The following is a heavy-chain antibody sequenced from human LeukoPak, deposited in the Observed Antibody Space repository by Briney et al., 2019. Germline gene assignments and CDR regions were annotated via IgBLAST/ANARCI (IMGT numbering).Heavy chain of an antibody. CDR2: ISWNSGSI. CDR1: GFTFDDYA. J-gene: IGHJ4*02. Sequence: GGSLRLSCAASGFTFDDYAMHWVRQAPGKGLEWVSGISWNSGSIGYADSVKGRFTISRDNAKNSLYLQVNSLRAEDTALYYCAKDNHYYDSSGPIDYWGQGTLVTVSS. D-gene: IGHD3-22*01. V-gene: IGHV3-9*01. CDR3: AKDNHYYDSSGPIDY.